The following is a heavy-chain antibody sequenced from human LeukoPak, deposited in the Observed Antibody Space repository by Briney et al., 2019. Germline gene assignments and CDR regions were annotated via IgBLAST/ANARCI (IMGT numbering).Heavy chain of an antibody. J-gene: IGHJ4*02. D-gene: IGHD1-26*01. Sequence: SETLSLTCTVSGGSIRSSYYYWGWIRQPPGKGLEWIGSIYYSGSTYYNPSLKSRVTISVDTSKNQFSLKLSSVTAADTVVYYCASQGGSFDYWGQGTLVTVSS. CDR2: IYYSGST. CDR3: ASQGGSFDY. CDR1: GGSIRSSYYY. V-gene: IGHV4-39*01.